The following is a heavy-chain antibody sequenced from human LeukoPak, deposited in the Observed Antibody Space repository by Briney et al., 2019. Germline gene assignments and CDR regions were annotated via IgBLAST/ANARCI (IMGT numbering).Heavy chain of an antibody. Sequence: QSGGSLRLSCAASGFTFSSYGMPWVRQAPGKGLEWVAFIRYDGSNKYYADSVKGRFTISRDNSKNTLYLQMNSLRAEDTAVYYCARINPNEYYFDYWGQGTLVTVSS. D-gene: IGHD1-1*01. V-gene: IGHV3-30*02. J-gene: IGHJ4*02. CDR2: IRYDGSNK. CDR1: GFTFSSYG. CDR3: ARINPNEYYFDY.